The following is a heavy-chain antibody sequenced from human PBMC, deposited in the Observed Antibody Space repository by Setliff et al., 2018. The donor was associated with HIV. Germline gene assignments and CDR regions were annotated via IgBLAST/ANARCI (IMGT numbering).Heavy chain of an antibody. CDR2: IYYSGST. J-gene: IGHJ4*02. CDR3: ARLPGYCSSTGCQGYFDY. CDR1: GGSIISGGYY. Sequence: SETLSLTCTVSGGSIISGGYYWSWIRQHPGKGLEWIGYIYYSGSTYYNPSLKSRVTISVATSKKQFSLKLSSVTASDTAVYYCARLPGYCSSTGCQGYFDYWGQGTLVTVSS. V-gene: IGHV4-39*01. D-gene: IGHD2-2*01.